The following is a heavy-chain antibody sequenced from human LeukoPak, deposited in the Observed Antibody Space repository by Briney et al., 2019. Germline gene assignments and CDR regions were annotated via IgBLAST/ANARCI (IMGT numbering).Heavy chain of an antibody. Sequence: SETLSLTCTVSGGSISSSSYYWGWVRQPPGQGLEWIGSIYYSGSTYYNPSLKSRVTISVDTSKNQFSLKLSSVTAADTAVYYCARISYYDFWSGYYYYYMDVWGKGTTVTVSS. D-gene: IGHD3-3*01. CDR1: GGSISSSSYY. V-gene: IGHV4-39*01. J-gene: IGHJ6*03. CDR2: IYYSGST. CDR3: ARISYYDFWSGYYYYYMDV.